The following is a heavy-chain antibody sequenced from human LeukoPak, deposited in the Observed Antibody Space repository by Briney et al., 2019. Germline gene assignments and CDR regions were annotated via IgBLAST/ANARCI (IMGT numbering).Heavy chain of an antibody. CDR3: ARSGDLLLENWFDP. CDR1: GDTFSSYT. CDR2: IIPIFGTA. Sequence: ASVKVSCKASGDTFSSYTISWVRQAPGQGLEWMGRIIPIFGTANYAQKFQGRVAITADTSTSTAYMEVSSLRSEDTAMYYCARSGDLLLENWFDPWGQGTLVTVSS. J-gene: IGHJ5*02. D-gene: IGHD1-1*01. V-gene: IGHV1-69*08.